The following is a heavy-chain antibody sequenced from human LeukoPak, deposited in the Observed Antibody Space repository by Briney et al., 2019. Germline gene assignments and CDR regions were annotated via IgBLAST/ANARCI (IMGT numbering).Heavy chain of an antibody. Sequence: SETLSLTCAVSGYSISSSSYYWGWIRQPPGKGLEWIGSIYYSGSTYYNPSLKSRVTISVDTSKNQFSLKLSSVTAADTAVYYCAQGYCSSTSCYRGWGQGTLVTVSS. J-gene: IGHJ4*02. D-gene: IGHD2-2*02. V-gene: IGHV4-39*01. CDR2: IYYSGST. CDR1: GYSISSSSYY. CDR3: AQGYCSSTSCYRG.